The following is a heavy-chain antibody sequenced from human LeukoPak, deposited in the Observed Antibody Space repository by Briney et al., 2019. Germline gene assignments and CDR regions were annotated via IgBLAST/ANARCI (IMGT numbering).Heavy chain of an antibody. V-gene: IGHV3-66*02. Sequence: PGGSLRLSFAPSGLTVRGNYMSGGPQAPRKGPERVSVIYSGGSTYYADSVKGRFTISRGNSKNTLYLQMNSLRAEDTAVYYCARVHGGYSYAFDYWGQGTLVTVSS. CDR2: IYSGGST. CDR1: GLTVRGNY. D-gene: IGHD5-18*01. CDR3: ARVHGGYSYAFDY. J-gene: IGHJ4*02.